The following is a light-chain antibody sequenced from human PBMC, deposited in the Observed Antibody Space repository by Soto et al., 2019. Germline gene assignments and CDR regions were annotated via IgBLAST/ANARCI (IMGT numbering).Light chain of an antibody. CDR3: QQYGSSPRTLA. V-gene: IGKV3-20*01. J-gene: IGKJ2*01. Sequence: EIVLTQSPATLSLSPGERATLSCRASQSVSSSYLAWYQQKPGQAPRLLIFGASNRATGIPDRFSGSGSGTDFTLTISRLDPEDFAVYFCQQYGSSPRTLAFGQGTKLEIK. CDR1: QSVSSSY. CDR2: GAS.